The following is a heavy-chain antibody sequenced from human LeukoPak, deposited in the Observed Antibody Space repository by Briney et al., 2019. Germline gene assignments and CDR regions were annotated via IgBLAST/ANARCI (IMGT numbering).Heavy chain of an antibody. V-gene: IGHV4-59*08. CDR1: GGSITTNY. CDR2: IYYNGNT. D-gene: IGHD2-2*02. J-gene: IGHJ2*01. Sequence: SETLSLTCNVSGGSITTNYWNWFRQPPGKRLEWIGCIYYNGNTDYTPSLKSRISISIDPSKTHFSLKLSSLTAADTAVYYCARRSRYHWCFDLWGCGTVVTVSS. CDR3: ARRSRYHWCFDL.